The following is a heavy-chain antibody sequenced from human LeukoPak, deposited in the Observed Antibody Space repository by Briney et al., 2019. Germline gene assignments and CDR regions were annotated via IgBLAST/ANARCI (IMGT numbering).Heavy chain of an antibody. CDR3: ARDTDYFDY. J-gene: IGHJ4*02. CDR2: IYTCGST. CDR1: GGSISSGSYY. V-gene: IGHV4-61*02. Sequence: SETLSLTCTVSGGSISSGSYYWSWIRQPAGKGLEWIGRIYTCGSTNYNPSLKSRVTISVDTSKNQFSLKLSSVTAADSAVYYCARDTDYFDYWGQGTLVTVSS.